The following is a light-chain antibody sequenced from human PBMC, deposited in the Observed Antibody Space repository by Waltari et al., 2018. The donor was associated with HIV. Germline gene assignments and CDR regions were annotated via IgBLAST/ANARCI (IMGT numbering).Light chain of an antibody. CDR1: SSDVGGYEY. Sequence: QSALTQPPSASGSLGPSVTISCTGTSSDVGGYEYVSWYQHHPDKAPKLIIYEVNNRPSGVPDRFSGSKSDNTASLTVAGLQDDDEAHYYCASYGDTNRVLFGGGTRVTVL. J-gene: IGLJ6*01. V-gene: IGLV2-8*01. CDR3: ASYGDTNRVL. CDR2: EVN.